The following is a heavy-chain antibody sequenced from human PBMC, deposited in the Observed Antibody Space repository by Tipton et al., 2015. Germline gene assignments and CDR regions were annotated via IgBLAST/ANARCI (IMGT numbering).Heavy chain of an antibody. J-gene: IGHJ6*02. CDR1: GFTFSSYA. CDR3: AKDQPRITMVRGVRGWFYGMDV. D-gene: IGHD3-10*01. V-gene: IGHV3-23*01. CDR2: ISGSGGET. Sequence: GSLRLSCAASGFTFSSYAMTWVRQAPGKGLEGVSFISGSGGETYYADSVKGRFTISRDNSKNTLYLQMGSLRAEDTAVYYCAKDQPRITMVRGVRGWFYGMDVWGQGTTVTVSS.